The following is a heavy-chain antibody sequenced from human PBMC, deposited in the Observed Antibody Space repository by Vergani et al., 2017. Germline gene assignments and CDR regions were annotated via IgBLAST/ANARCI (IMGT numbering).Heavy chain of an antibody. J-gene: IGHJ3*02. D-gene: IGHD3-22*01. Sequence: EAQLLESGGGLVQPGGSLRLSCVASGFPFSSPGMSWVRQTPGKGPEWVSCISSGGDYTYYSDSVKGRFSVSRDNSKNTLYLQINSLRAEDTAVYFCAKIRVVARWAFDIWGRGTMVTVSS. CDR2: ISSGGDYT. CDR1: GFPFSSPG. CDR3: AKIRVVARWAFDI. V-gene: IGHV3-23*01.